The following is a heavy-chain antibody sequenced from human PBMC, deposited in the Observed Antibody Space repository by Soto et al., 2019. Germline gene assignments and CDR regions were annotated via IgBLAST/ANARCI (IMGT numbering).Heavy chain of an antibody. V-gene: IGHV1-18*04. D-gene: IGHD3-22*01. CDR3: ARGYPLLPQAPAEYFQH. J-gene: IGHJ1*01. CDR1: GYTFTSYG. Sequence: ASVKVSCKASGYTFTSYGISWVRQAPGQGLEWMGWISAYNGNTNYAQKLQGRVTMATDTSTSTAYMELRSMRSDDTAVYYCARGYPLLPQAPAEYFQHWGQGTLVTVSS. CDR2: ISAYNGNT.